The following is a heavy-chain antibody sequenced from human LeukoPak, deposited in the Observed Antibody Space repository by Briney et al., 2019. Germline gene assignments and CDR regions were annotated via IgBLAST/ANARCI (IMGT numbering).Heavy chain of an antibody. D-gene: IGHD3-9*01. V-gene: IGHV3-23*01. CDR3: AKWGGYDGLTGYYDSDC. Sequence: GASLRLSCAASGFTFSNYAMSWVRQAPGKGLEWVSGITGNGGTTWYADSVKGHFTISRDSSKNTLYLQMNSPGAEDTAVYYCAKWGGYDGLTGYYDSDCWGQGTLVTVSS. CDR2: ITGNGGTT. J-gene: IGHJ1*01. CDR1: GFTFSNYA.